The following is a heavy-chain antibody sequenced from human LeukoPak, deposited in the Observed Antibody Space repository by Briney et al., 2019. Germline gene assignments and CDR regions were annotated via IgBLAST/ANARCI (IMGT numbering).Heavy chain of an antibody. J-gene: IGHJ6*03. V-gene: IGHV3-11*01. CDR2: ISSSGSTI. Sequence: PGGSLRLSCAASGFTFSNYYMSWIRQAPGKGLEWVSYISSSGSTIYHADSVKGRFTISRDNAKNSLYLQMNSLRVEDTAVYYCAIGQFGGYYYYMDVWGKGTTVTVSS. CDR3: AIGQFGGYYYYMDV. D-gene: IGHD3-10*01. CDR1: GFTFSNYY.